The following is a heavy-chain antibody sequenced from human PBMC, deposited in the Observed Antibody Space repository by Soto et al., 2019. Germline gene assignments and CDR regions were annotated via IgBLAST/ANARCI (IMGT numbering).Heavy chain of an antibody. J-gene: IGHJ6*03. CDR2: IYHSGST. CDR1: SGSISSSNW. V-gene: IGHV4-4*02. D-gene: IGHD1-7*01. Sequence: QVQLQESGPGLVKPSGTLSLTCAVSSGSISSSNWWSWVRQPPGKGLEWIGEIYHSGSTNYNPSLQSRVTIAVAKSTNQFSLKLSSVTAAATAVYYCASIGVTATTGDPYYYYYYMDVWGKGTTVTVSS. CDR3: ASIGVTATTGDPYYYYYYMDV.